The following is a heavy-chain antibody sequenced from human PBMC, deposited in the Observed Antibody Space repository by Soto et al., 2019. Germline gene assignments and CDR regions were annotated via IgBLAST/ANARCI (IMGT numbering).Heavy chain of an antibody. J-gene: IGHJ5*02. CDR2: FYHSGST. CDR3: ARGRGYSGYGQNWCDP. D-gene: IGHD5-12*01. V-gene: IGHV4-31*03. CDR1: GGSISSGGHY. Sequence: QVQLQESGPGLVKPSQTLSLTCTVSGGSISSGGHYWSWIRQHPGKGLEWIGYFYHSGSTYYNPSLKSRVTISVDTSKNQFSLKLTSVTAADTAVYYCARGRGYSGYGQNWCDPWGQGTLVTVSS.